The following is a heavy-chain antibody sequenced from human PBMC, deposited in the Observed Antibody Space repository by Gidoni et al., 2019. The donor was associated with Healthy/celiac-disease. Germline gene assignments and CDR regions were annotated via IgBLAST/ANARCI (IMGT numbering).Heavy chain of an antibody. Sequence: QVQLVESGGGLVQPGGSLRLPCAASAFTFSYTYISWTRQAPGKGLGWGSDISSGSSYTNYADSEKGRFTYAKENANSPLYLKMNSMRAEDTAVYYRARDLAERQYYDGSGSYGFPKQYMDVWGKGTTVTVSS. CDR1: AFTFSYTY. CDR2: ISSGSSYT. V-gene: IGHV3-11*05. D-gene: IGHD3-10*01. CDR3: ARDLAERQYYDGSGSYGFPKQYMDV. J-gene: IGHJ6*03.